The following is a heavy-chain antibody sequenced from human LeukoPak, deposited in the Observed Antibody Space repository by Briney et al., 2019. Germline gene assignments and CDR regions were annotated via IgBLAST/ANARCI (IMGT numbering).Heavy chain of an antibody. Sequence: SETLSLTCTVSGGSINNYYWSWIRQPPGKGLEWVGYIYYSGSTNYNPSLKSRVTISVDTSKNQFSLKLSSVTAADTAVYYCARHHYYDSSGYLTDAFDIWGQGTMVTVSS. CDR2: IYYSGST. D-gene: IGHD3-22*01. V-gene: IGHV4-59*08. CDR1: GGSINNYY. J-gene: IGHJ3*02. CDR3: ARHHYYDSSGYLTDAFDI.